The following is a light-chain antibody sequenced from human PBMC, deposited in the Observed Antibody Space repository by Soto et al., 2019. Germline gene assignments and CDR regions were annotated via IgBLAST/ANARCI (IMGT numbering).Light chain of an antibody. CDR3: QQYGSSGT. CDR2: GAS. V-gene: IGKV3-20*01. Sequence: ESAFTQSAVNLSLSPGARAALSCRTSPSVSSSYLAWYQQKPGQAPRLLIYGASIRATGIPYRFSGSGSGTDFTLTISRLEPEDFALYYCQQYGSSGTFGGGTKVEIK. CDR1: PSVSSSY. J-gene: IGKJ4*01.